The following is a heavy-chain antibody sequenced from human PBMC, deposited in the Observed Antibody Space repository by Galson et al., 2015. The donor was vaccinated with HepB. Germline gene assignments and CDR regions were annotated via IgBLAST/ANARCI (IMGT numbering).Heavy chain of an antibody. CDR3: ARVANSSSWYHYYYGMDV. CDR2: MNPNSGNT. Sequence: SVKVSCKASGYTFTSYDINWVRQATGQGLEWMGWMNPNSGNTGYAQKFQGRVTMTRNTSISTAYMELSSLRSEDTAVYYCARVANSSSWYHYYYGMDVWGQGTTVTVSS. V-gene: IGHV1-8*01. CDR1: GYTFTSYD. D-gene: IGHD6-13*01. J-gene: IGHJ6*02.